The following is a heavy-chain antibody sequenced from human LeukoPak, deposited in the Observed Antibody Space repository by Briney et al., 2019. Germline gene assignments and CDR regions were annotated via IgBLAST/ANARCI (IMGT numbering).Heavy chain of an antibody. D-gene: IGHD5-24*01. CDR2: IYYSGST. V-gene: IGHV4-59*08. Sequence: SETLSLTCTVSGDSISSYYWSWIRQPPGKGLEWIGYIYYSGSTNYNPSLKSRVTISVDTSKNQFSLKLSSVTAADTAVYYCARGRDGFSNLDYWGQGTLVTVSS. J-gene: IGHJ4*02. CDR3: ARGRDGFSNLDY. CDR1: GDSISSYY.